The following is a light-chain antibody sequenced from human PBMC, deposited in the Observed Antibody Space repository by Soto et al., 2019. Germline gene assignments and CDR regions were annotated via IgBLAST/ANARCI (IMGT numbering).Light chain of an antibody. V-gene: IGKV1-12*01. CDR2: AAS. CDR3: KQAKHFPLT. CDR1: HDISHW. J-gene: IGKJ4*01. Sequence: DIQMTQSPSSVSASVGDSVTISCRASHDISHWLACFQQKPGKAPKVLIYAASTLQSGVSSSCSGSGSGPAFTLTISNLQPEDFALYYCKQAKHFPLTVGGGTKVEIK.